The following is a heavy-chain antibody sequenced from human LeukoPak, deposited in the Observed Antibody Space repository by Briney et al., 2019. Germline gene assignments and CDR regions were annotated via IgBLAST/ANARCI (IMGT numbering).Heavy chain of an antibody. D-gene: IGHD2-8*01. Sequence: GGSLRLSCAASGFTFSSYAVNWVRQAPGKGLEWVSAISGSGGSTYYADSVKGRFTISRDNSKNTLYLQMNSLRAEDTAVYYCAKDPYCTNGVCPPNFDYWGQGTLVTVSS. J-gene: IGHJ4*02. V-gene: IGHV3-23*01. CDR3: AKDPYCTNGVCPPNFDY. CDR1: GFTFSSYA. CDR2: ISGSGGST.